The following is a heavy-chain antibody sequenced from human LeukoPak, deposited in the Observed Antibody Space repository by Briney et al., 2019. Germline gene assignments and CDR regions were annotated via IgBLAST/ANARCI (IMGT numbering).Heavy chain of an antibody. Sequence: GGSLRLSCAASGFTVSNNYMNWVRQAPGKGLEWVSVIYRGGSTYYADSVKGRFTISRDNSKNTLFLQMNSLRAEDTAVYYCARGTVRGVITYYYGMDVWGQGTTVTVSS. CDR2: IYRGGST. D-gene: IGHD3-10*01. CDR1: GFTVSNNY. CDR3: ARGTVRGVITYYYGMDV. V-gene: IGHV3-53*01. J-gene: IGHJ6*02.